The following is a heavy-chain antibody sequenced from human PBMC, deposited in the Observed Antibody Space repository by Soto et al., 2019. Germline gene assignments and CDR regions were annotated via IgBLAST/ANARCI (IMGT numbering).Heavy chain of an antibody. D-gene: IGHD3-10*01. J-gene: IGHJ4*01. V-gene: IGHV3-23*01. CDR3: VGDEATMVRGVGTFDF. Sequence: GGSLRLSCAASGFTFSSYAMSWVRQAPGKGLEWVSAISGSGGSTYYADSVKGRFTISRDNSKNTLYLQMNSLRAEDTAVYYCVGDEATMVRGVGTFDFWGQGTLVTVSS. CDR1: GFTFSSYA. CDR2: ISGSGGST.